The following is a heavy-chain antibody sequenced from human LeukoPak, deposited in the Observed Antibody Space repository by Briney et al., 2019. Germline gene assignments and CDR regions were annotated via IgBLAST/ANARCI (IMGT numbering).Heavy chain of an antibody. V-gene: IGHV4-59*01. J-gene: IGHJ6*03. CDR2: IYYSGST. D-gene: IGHD2-15*01. CDR3: ARGRAFEGLHYSYMDV. CDR1: GGSISSYY. Sequence: SETLSLTCTVSGGSISSYYWSWIRQPPGKGLEGIGYIYYSGSTNYNPSLRSRFTISVDTPKNQFSLKLSSVTAADTAVYYCARGRAFEGLHYSYMDVWGKGTTVTVSS.